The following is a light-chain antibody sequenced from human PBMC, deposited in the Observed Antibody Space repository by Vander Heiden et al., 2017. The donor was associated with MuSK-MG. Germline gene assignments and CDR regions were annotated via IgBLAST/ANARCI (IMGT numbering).Light chain of an antibody. Sequence: SSELPPDPAVSVASGPAVSITCQGDSLRPYYASWYQQKPGQAPVLVMYGKKNRPSGIPDRFSGSSSGNTASLTITGAQAEDEADYYCNSRDSSGNHMVFGGGTKLTVL. J-gene: IGLJ2*01. CDR3: NSRDSSGNHMV. CDR2: GKK. V-gene: IGLV3-19*01. CDR1: SLRPYY.